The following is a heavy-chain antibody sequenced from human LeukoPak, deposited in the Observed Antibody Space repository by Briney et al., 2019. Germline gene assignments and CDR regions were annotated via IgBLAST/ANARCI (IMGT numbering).Heavy chain of an antibody. Sequence: SETLSLTCTVSGGSISNYYWSWIRQPPGKGLEWIGRIYHTGITYYNPSLKSRVTVSVDTSKNQFSLNLSSVTAADTAVYYCASGYCSSTSCRTVESDAFDIWGQGTRVTVSS. D-gene: IGHD2-2*03. CDR2: IYHTGIT. V-gene: IGHV4-59*04. J-gene: IGHJ3*02. CDR3: ASGYCSSTSCRTVESDAFDI. CDR1: GGSISNYY.